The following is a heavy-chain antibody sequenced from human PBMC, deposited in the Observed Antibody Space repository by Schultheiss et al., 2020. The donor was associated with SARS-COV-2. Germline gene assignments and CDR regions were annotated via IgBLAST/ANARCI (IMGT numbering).Heavy chain of an antibody. Sequence: GESLKISCAASGFPFSDYYMTWLRQAPGRGLEWVSAIDPSNSYTQYADSVRGRFTISRDNAKSSLYLQMNSLRADDTAVYYCAREGYFGVVRNDYWGQGTLVTVSS. D-gene: IGHD3-3*01. V-gene: IGHV3-11*05. CDR3: AREGYFGVVRNDY. J-gene: IGHJ4*02. CDR1: GFPFSDYY. CDR2: IDPSNSYT.